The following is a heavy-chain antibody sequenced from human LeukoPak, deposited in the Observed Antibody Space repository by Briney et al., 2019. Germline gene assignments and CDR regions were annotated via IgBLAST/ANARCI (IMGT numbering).Heavy chain of an antibody. Sequence: LETLSLTCTVSGGSISSHYWSWIRQPPGKGLEWIGYIYYSGSTNYNPSLKSRVTISVDTSKNQFSLKLSSVTAADTAVYYCARADRDNWFDPWGQGTLVTVSS. D-gene: IGHD3-10*01. CDR2: IYYSGST. CDR1: GGSISSHY. CDR3: ARADRDNWFDP. V-gene: IGHV4-59*11. J-gene: IGHJ5*02.